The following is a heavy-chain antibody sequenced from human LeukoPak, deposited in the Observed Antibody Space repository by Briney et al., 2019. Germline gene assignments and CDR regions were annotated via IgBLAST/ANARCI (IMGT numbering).Heavy chain of an antibody. CDR2: INPSSGGT. Sequence: GASVKVSCKASGYTFTGYYMHWVRQAPGQGLEWMGRINPSSGGTNYAQKFQGRVTMTRDTSISTAYMELSRLRSDDTAVYYCAREDTAMVIGYYYYYYGMDVWGQGTTVTVSS. CDR3: AREDTAMVIGYYYYYYGMDV. D-gene: IGHD5-18*01. CDR1: GYTFTGYY. J-gene: IGHJ6*02. V-gene: IGHV1-2*06.